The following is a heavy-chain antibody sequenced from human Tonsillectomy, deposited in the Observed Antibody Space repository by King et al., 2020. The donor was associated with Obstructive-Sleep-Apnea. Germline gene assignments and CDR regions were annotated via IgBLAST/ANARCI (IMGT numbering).Heavy chain of an antibody. J-gene: IGHJ4*02. CDR2: IRTKTNSYAT. V-gene: IGHV3-73*02. Sequence: VQLVESGGGLVQPGGSLKLSCAASGFTLSGSAIHWVRQASGKGLEWVGRIRTKTNSYATEYAASVKGRFTISRDDSKNTAYLQMNSLKTEDTAVYYCTKRTGGYYDSIGIWGQGTLVTVSS. D-gene: IGHD3-22*01. CDR3: TKRTGGYYDSIGI. CDR1: GFTLSGSA.